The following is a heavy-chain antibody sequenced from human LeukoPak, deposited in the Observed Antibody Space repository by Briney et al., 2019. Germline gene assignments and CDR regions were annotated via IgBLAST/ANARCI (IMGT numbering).Heavy chain of an antibody. CDR2: IYYSVST. CDR3: ARHAATGTTSSLRFDP. CDR1: GGSISSSSYY. J-gene: IGHJ5*02. V-gene: IGHV4-39*01. Sequence: SETLSLTRTVSGGSISSSSYYWGWIRQPPGKGLEWIGSIYYSVSTYYNPSPKSRVTISVDTSKNQFSLKLSSVTAADTAVYYCARHAATGTTSSLRFDPWGQGTLVTVSS. D-gene: IGHD4-17*01.